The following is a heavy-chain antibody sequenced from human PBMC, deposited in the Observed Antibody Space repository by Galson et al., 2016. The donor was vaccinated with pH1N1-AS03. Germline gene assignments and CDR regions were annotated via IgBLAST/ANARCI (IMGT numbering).Heavy chain of an antibody. CDR1: GGTFNTYA. D-gene: IGHD1-26*01. CDR2: IIPMLNIP. V-gene: IGHV1-69*04. Sequence: SVKVSCKASGGTFNTYAISWVRQAPGQGLEWMGRIIPMLNIPDYAQKIQVRVTITADKSTNTAYMELTNLRSDDTALYYFAKGYSATPSGTFDIWGQVTKFTVSS. J-gene: IGHJ3*02. CDR3: AKGYSATPSGTFDI.